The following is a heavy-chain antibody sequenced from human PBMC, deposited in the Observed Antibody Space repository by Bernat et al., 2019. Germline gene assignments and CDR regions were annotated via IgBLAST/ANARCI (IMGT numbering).Heavy chain of an antibody. D-gene: IGHD5-12*01. J-gene: IGHJ6*03. CDR2: ISSSSSYK. CDR3: ARERVGYSGYDAPYYYYYMDV. V-gene: IGHV3-11*05. Sequence: QVQLVESGGGLVKPGGSLRLSCAASGFTFSDYYMSWIRQAPGKGLEWVSYISSSSSYKNYADSVKGRFTISRDNAKNSLYLQMNSLRAEDTAVYYCARERVGYSGYDAPYYYYYMDVWGKGTTVTVSS. CDR1: GFTFSDYY.